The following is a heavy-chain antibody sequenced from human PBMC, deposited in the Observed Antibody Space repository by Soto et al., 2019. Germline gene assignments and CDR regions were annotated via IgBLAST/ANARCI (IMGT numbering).Heavy chain of an antibody. CDR3: TTERVAFGRVIEPYFDY. V-gene: IGHV3-15*01. J-gene: IGHJ4*02. D-gene: IGHD3-16*02. CDR2: IKSKTDGGTT. Sequence: EVQLVESGGGLVKPRGSLRVSCAASGFTFRNAWMSWVRQAPGNGLECVGRIKSKTDGGTTDYAAPVEGRFTISRDDSKNTLYLQMNSLKAEDTAVYYCTTERVAFGRVIEPYFDYWGQGTLVTVSS. CDR1: GFTFRNAW.